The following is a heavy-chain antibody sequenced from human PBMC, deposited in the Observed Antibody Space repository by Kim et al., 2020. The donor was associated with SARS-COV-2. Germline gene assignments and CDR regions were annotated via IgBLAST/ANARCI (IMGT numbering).Heavy chain of an antibody. Sequence: GPSSQGTVTISAAESSSTAYLQWSSLKASDTAMYYCARHGLRTVGNFDYWGQGTLVTVSS. J-gene: IGHJ4*02. D-gene: IGHD4-4*01. V-gene: IGHV5-51*01. CDR3: ARHGLRTVGNFDY.